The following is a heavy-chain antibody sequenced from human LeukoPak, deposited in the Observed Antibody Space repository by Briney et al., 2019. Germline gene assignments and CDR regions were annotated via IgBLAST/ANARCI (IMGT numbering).Heavy chain of an antibody. Sequence: ASVKVSCKASGYTFTGDYMHWVRQAPGQGLEWMGWINPNSGGTNYAQKFQGRVTMTRDTSISTAYMELSRLRSDDTAVYYCARDPDSLGLVDYWGQGTLVTVSS. CDR3: ARDPDSLGLVDY. J-gene: IGHJ4*02. CDR2: INPNSGGT. CDR1: GYTFTGDY. V-gene: IGHV1-2*02. D-gene: IGHD3-16*01.